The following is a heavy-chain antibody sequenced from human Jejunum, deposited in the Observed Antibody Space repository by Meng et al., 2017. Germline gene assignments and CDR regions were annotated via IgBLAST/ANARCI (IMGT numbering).Heavy chain of an antibody. V-gene: IGHV3-74*01. CDR3: AILAGRNDAFDI. Sequence: GSLKISCAASGFTFTKYWMEWVRQAPGKGLVWVSHITSDGSNTVYADSVKGRFTISRDNAKNTLYLQMNSLRAEDTAVYYCAILAGRNDAFDIWGQGKMVT. CDR1: GFTFTKYW. D-gene: IGHD6-19*01. CDR2: ITSDGSNT. J-gene: IGHJ3*02.